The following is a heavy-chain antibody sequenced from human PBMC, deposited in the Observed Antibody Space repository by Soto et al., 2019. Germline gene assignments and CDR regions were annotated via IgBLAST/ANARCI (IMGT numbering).Heavy chain of an antibody. D-gene: IGHD1-26*01. J-gene: IGHJ5*02. CDR2: ISGSGFKK. Sequence: GGSLRLSCAASGFTFSSYSMNWVRQAPGKGLEWVSSISGSGFKKYYADSVKGRFTISRDNSKSTVYLELNNLSAEDTAVYHCAKNQGVELVPLATVDWFDPWGQGSVVTVS. CDR3: AKNQGVELVPLATVDWFDP. CDR1: GFTFSSYS. V-gene: IGHV3-23*01.